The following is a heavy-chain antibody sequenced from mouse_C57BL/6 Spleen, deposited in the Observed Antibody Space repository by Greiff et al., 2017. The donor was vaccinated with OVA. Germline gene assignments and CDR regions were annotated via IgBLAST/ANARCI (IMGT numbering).Heavy chain of an antibody. CDR1: GYTFTSYW. CDR2: IDPSDSET. V-gene: IGHV1-52*01. CDR3: ARSDYGSSHWYFDV. J-gene: IGHJ1*03. D-gene: IGHD1-1*01. Sequence: LQQPGAELVRPGSSVKLSCKASGYTFTSYWMHWVKQRPIQGLEWIGNIDPSDSETHYNQKFKDKATLTVDKSSSTAYMQLSSLTSEDSAVYYCARSDYGSSHWYFDVWGTGTTVTVSS.